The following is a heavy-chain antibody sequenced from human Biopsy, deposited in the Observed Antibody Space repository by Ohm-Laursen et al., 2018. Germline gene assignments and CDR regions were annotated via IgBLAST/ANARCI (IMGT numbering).Heavy chain of an antibody. V-gene: IGHV4-34*01. D-gene: IGHD3-22*01. CDR1: GESFNGYY. CDR3: VRGVDYYDPYHYYALDV. Sequence: SDTLSLTCAVYGESFNGYYWSWIRQTPGQGLEWIGEINHSGRTNYNPSLKSRFTISVDTSKNQFSLKVRSVTAADTAVYYCVRGVDYYDPYHYYALDVWGQGTTVTVSS. CDR2: INHSGRT. J-gene: IGHJ6*02.